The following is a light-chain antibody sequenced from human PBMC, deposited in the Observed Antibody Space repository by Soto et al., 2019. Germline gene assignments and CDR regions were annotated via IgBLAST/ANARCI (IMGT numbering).Light chain of an antibody. V-gene: IGKV3-20*01. CDR2: GAS. Sequence: EIVLTQSPGTLSLSPGERATLSCRASQSVSSNYLAWYRQKPGQAPRLLIYGASNRASGIPDRFSGSGSGTDFTLTISRLEPEDFAMYYCQQYGTSPPITFGGGTKVEIK. J-gene: IGKJ4*01. CDR1: QSVSSNY. CDR3: QQYGTSPPIT.